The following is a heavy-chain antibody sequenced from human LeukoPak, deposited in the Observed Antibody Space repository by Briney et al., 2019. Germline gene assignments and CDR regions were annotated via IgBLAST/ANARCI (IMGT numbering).Heavy chain of an antibody. CDR2: ISAYNGNT. D-gene: IGHD3-22*01. CDR1: GYTFTSYG. J-gene: IGHJ2*01. CDR3: ARDRGTMIIPVKYFDL. Sequence: GASVKVSCKASGYTFTSYGISWVRQAPGQGLEWMGWISAYNGNTNYAQKLQGRVTMTTDTSTSTAYMELRSLRSDDTAVYYCARDRGTMIIPVKYFDLWGRGTLVTVSS. V-gene: IGHV1-18*01.